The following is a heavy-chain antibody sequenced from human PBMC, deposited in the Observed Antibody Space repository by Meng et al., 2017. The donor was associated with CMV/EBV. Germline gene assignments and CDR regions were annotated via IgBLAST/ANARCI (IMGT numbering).Heavy chain of an antibody. CDR3: ESAVGWLGYYYYGMDV. Sequence: SVTVSCKASGGTFSSYAISWVRQAPGQGLEWMGGIIPILGIANYAQKFQGRVTITADKSTSTAYMELSSLRAEDTAVYYCESAVGWLGYYYYGMDVWGQGTTVTVSS. D-gene: IGHD6-19*01. CDR1: GGTFSSYA. J-gene: IGHJ6*02. V-gene: IGHV1-69*10. CDR2: IIPILGIA.